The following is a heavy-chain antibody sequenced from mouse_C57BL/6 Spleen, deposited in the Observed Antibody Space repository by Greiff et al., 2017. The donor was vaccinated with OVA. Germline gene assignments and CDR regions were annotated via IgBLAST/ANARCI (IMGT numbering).Heavy chain of an antibody. J-gene: IGHJ2*01. CDR3: ARSGNWVDY. Sequence: QVQLQQPGAELVRPGSSVKLSCKASGYTFTSYWMDWVKQRPGQGLEWIGNIYPSDSETHYNQKFKDKATLTVDKSSSTAYMQLSSLTSEDSAVYYCARSGNWVDYWGQGTTLTVSS. CDR1: GYTFTSYW. V-gene: IGHV1-61*01. D-gene: IGHD4-1*01. CDR2: IYPSDSET.